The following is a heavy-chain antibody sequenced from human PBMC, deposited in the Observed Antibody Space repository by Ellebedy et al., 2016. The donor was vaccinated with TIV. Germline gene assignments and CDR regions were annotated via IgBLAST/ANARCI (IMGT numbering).Heavy chain of an antibody. D-gene: IGHD3-16*02. V-gene: IGHV3-48*04. J-gene: IGHJ4*02. CDR1: GFTFSTYT. CDR3: ARVHYVWGSYPNFDY. CDR2: ITSSSSTI. Sequence: GGSLRLSXAASGFTFSTYTMNWVHQAPGKGLECVSYITSSSSTIYYADSVKGRFTISRDNAKNSLYLQMNSLRAEDTAVYYCARVHYVWGSYPNFDYWGQGTLVTVSS.